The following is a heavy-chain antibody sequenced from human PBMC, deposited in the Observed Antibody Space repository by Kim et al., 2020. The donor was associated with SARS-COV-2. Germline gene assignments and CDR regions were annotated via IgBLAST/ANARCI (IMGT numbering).Heavy chain of an antibody. V-gene: IGHV1-2*02. CDR1: GYTFTGNH. CDR3: ARGRPDLDV. Sequence: ASVKVSCKASGYTFTGNHIYWVRQAPGQGLEWMGWINPNSGDPRYAQKFQGRVTMTRDTSISTAYMEVSRLTSDDTVVYYCARGRPDLDVWGQGTTVTVSS. J-gene: IGHJ6*02. CDR2: INPNSGDP.